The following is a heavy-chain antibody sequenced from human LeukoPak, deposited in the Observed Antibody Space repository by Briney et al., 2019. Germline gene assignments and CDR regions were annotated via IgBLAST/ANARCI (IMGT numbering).Heavy chain of an antibody. V-gene: IGHV1-2*02. D-gene: IGHD3-16*01. CDR2: INPNSGVT. CDR1: GYTFTGYY. CDR3: ATSSGYRSSWGAFDT. J-gene: IGHJ3*02. Sequence: ASVKVSCKASGYTFTGYYMHWVRQAPGQGLEWMGWINPNSGVTNYAQMFRGRVTMTRDTSITTAYMELSSLRSDDTAVYYCATSSGYRSSWGAFDTWGLGTMVTVSS.